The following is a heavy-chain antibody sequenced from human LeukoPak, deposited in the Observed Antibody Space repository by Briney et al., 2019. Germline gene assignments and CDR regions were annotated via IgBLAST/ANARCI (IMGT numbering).Heavy chain of an antibody. D-gene: IGHD1-26*01. CDR2: ISYDGSNK. Sequence: GGSLRLSCAASGFTFSSYGMHWVRQAPGKGLEWVAVISYDGSNKYYADSVKGRSTISRDNSKNTLYLQMNSLRAEDTAVYYCARETSGSYYFFDYWGQGTLVTVSS. CDR3: ARETSGSYYFFDY. CDR1: GFTFSSYG. V-gene: IGHV3-30*03. J-gene: IGHJ4*02.